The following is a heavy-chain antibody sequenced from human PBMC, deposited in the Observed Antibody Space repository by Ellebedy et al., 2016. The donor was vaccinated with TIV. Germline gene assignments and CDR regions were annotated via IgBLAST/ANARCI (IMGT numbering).Heavy chain of an antibody. CDR3: AREWNYGLIRGDP. CDR2: ISAYNDNI. J-gene: IGHJ5*02. D-gene: IGHD1-7*01. Sequence: ASVKVSCKASGYTFASYGISWVRQAPGQGLEWMGWISAYNDNINYAQNLQGRVTMTIDTSTSTAYMELRSLRSDDTAVYYCAREWNYGLIRGDPWGQGTLVTVSS. V-gene: IGHV1-18*01. CDR1: GYTFASYG.